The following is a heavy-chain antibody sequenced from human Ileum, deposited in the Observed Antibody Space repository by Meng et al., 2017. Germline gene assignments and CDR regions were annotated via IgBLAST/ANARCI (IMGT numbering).Heavy chain of an antibody. Sequence: QVQLQESGPGLVKPSETLSLTCAVSGGSIESNNWWTWIRQPPGQGLEWIGEVYHSGSTHYNPSLQSRVTISIDNSKNRFSLSLNSVTAADTAIYYCARADYVRYFDLWGRGTLVTVPQ. V-gene: IGHV4-4*02. CDR2: VYHSGST. CDR1: GGSIESNNW. CDR3: ARADYVRYFDL. D-gene: IGHD3-10*02. J-gene: IGHJ2*01.